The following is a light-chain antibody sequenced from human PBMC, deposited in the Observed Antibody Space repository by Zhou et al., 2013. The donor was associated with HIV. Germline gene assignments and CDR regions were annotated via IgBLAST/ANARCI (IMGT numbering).Light chain of an antibody. CDR3: QQYNSYPWT. CDR2: KTS. V-gene: IGKV1-5*03. J-gene: IGKJ1*01. Sequence: DIQMTQSPSTLSASVGDRVNITCRASQSIYKWLAWYQQKPGKAPKLLIYKTSSLESGVPSRFSGSGSETEFTLTISSLQPDDFATYYCQQYNSYPWTFGQGTQVEIK. CDR1: QSIYKW.